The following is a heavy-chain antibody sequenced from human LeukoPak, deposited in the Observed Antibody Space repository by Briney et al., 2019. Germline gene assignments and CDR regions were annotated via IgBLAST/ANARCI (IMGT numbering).Heavy chain of an antibody. CDR3: ARDMVGATRSTDN. J-gene: IGHJ4*02. V-gene: IGHV1-2*02. D-gene: IGHD1-26*01. Sequence: EASVKVSCKTSGYTFTGYYMHWVRQAPGQGLEWMGWINPNSGGTNYAQKFQGRVTMTRDTSISTAYMELSRLRSDDTAVYYCARDMVGATRSTDNWGQGPLVTVSS. CDR2: INPNSGGT. CDR1: GYTFTGYY.